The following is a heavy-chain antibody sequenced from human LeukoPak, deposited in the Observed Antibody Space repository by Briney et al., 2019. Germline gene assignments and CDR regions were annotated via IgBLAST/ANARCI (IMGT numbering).Heavy chain of an antibody. D-gene: IGHD3-22*01. CDR2: ISGSGGST. J-gene: IGHJ4*02. CDR3: AKDTGYYDSSGYYLD. Sequence: PGGSLRLSCAASGFTFSSYAMSWVRQAPGKGLEWVSAISGSGGSTYYADSVKGRFTISRDNSKNTLYLQMNSLRAEDTAVYYCAKDTGYYDSSGYYLDWGQGTLVTVSS. V-gene: IGHV3-23*01. CDR1: GFTFSSYA.